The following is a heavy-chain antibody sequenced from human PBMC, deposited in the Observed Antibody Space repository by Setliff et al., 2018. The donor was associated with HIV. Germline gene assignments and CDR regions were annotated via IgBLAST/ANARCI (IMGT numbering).Heavy chain of an antibody. V-gene: IGHV4-4*02. CDR2: ISHSGST. J-gene: IGHJ4*02. Sequence: LSLTCAVSGGSISSSNWWSWVRQPPGRGLEWIGEISHSGSTNYTPSLKSRVTISVDTSKNQFSLKLTSVTAADTAVYYCARDLPPYYWGQGTLVTVSS. CDR1: GGSISSSNW. CDR3: ARDLPPYY.